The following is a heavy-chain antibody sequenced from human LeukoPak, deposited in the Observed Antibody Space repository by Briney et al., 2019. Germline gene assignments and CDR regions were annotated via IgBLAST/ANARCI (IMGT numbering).Heavy chain of an antibody. CDR2: IYYSGST. V-gene: IGHV4-59*08. J-gene: IGHJ3*02. D-gene: IGHD5-18*01. Sequence: SETLSLTCTVSGGSISSYYWSWIRQPPGMGLEWIGYIYYSGSTNYNPSLKSRVTISVDTSKNQFSLKLSSVTAADTAVYYCARPGVGSGRYGAFDIWGQGTMVTVSS. CDR1: GGSISSYY. CDR3: ARPGVGSGRYGAFDI.